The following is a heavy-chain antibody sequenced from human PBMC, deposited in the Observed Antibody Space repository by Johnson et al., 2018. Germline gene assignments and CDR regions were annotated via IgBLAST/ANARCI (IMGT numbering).Heavy chain of an antibody. D-gene: IGHD2-2*02. CDR2: IKSDGITP. J-gene: IGHJ3*02. V-gene: IGHV3-74*01. CDR3: VREGLDCSSTTCYRATFDI. Sequence: EVQLVESGGGLVQPGGSLRLSCAASGITFSSYWMHWVRQLPGKGPVGVARIKSDGITPAYAASVTGRCTLARDKAKGRLFLQMNSLRAEDKAVYYCVREGLDCSSTTCYRATFDIWGQGTVVTVSS. CDR1: GITFSSYW.